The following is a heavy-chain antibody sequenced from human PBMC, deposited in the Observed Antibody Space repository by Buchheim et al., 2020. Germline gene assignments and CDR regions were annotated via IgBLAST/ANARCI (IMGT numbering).Heavy chain of an antibody. D-gene: IGHD5-18*01. V-gene: IGHV3-30-3*01. J-gene: IGHJ6*02. CDR3: AREGHSNEHYYNYGMDT. CDR2: ISYDGSNK. Sequence: QVQLVESGGGVVQPGRSLRLSCAASGFTFSSYAMHWVRQAPGKGLEWVAVISYDGSNKYYADSVKGRFTISSDNSKNTLYLYMCSRGPEDTPAYYCAREGHSNEHYYNYGMDTWGQGIT. CDR1: GFTFSSYA.